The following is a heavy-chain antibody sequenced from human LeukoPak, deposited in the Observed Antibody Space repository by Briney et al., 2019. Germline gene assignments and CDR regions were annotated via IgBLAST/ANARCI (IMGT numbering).Heavy chain of an antibody. CDR3: ARGLSCTIFEVGYFHH. CDR2: ISTSIRYI. V-gene: IGHV3-21*04. Sequence: GGSLRLFCAASGLTLSSFSMNWGRQAPGRGLECGSAISTSIRYIYYAESLKGRFTIPRNNAKHSLYLQMNSLAAEDTAAHYCARGLSCTIFEVGYFHHWGQSPLVTLPS. CDR1: GLTLSSFS. D-gene: IGHD3-3*01. J-gene: IGHJ1*01.